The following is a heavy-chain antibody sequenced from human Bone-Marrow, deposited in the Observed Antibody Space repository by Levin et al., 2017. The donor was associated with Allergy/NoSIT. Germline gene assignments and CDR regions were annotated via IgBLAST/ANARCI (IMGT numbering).Heavy chain of an antibody. CDR2: INVDGRNT. CDR3: AKDFTSVAVRYYWGYLDS. J-gene: IGHJ4*02. CDR1: GFTFSTYA. V-gene: IGHV3-23*01. Sequence: GGSLRLSCAASGFTFSTYAMNWVRQAPGKGLEWVSGINVDGRNTYYADSVKGRFFISRNNFENTLYLEMNSLTAQDTAVYYCAKDFTSVAVRYYWGYLDSWGQGTLVTVSS. D-gene: IGHD2-8*01.